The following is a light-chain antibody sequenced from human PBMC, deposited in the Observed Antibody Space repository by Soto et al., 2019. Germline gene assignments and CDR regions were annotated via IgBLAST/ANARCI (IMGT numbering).Light chain of an antibody. CDR3: QQYNTYCRT. J-gene: IGKJ4*02. V-gene: IGKV1-5*03. CDR1: QSISSL. Sequence: DIQMTQSPSTVSASVGDRVTITCRASQSISSLLAWYQHKPGKAPKLLIYKASSLEGGVPSRFSVSGSGTEFTLTITSLQPDDSATYDCQQYNTYCRTFGEGTKVEI. CDR2: KAS.